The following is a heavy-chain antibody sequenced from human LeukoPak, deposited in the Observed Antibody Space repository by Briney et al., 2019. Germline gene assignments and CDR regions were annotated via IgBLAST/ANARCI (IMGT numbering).Heavy chain of an antibody. CDR1: GGSFSDYF. CDR2: IDHSGGT. V-gene: IGHV4-34*01. J-gene: IGHJ6*03. Sequence: KPSDTLSLTCAVFGGSFSDYFWSWIRQPPGKGLEWIGEIDHSGGTNYNPSLKSRVTISVDTSKKQFSLKLTSVTPADAAVYYCARMRGGDIGYSNYMDVWGKGTTVIVSS. D-gene: IGHD2-21*01. CDR3: ARMRGGDIGYSNYMDV.